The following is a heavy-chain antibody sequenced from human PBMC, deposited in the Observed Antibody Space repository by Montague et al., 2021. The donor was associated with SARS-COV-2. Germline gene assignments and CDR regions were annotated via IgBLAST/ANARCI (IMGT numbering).Heavy chain of an antibody. CDR1: GFTVSSNY. V-gene: IGHV3-53*04. Sequence: SLRLSCAASGFTVSSNYMSWVRQAPGKGLEWVSVIYSGGSTYYADSVKGRFTISRHNSKNTLYLQMNSLRAEDTVVYYCAREQDWASHFDLWGQGILVTVSS. CDR3: AREQDWASHFDL. CDR2: IYSGGST. J-gene: IGHJ4*02. D-gene: IGHD3/OR15-3a*01.